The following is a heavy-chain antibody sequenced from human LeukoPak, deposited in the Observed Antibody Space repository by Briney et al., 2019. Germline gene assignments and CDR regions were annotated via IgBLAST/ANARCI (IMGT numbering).Heavy chain of an antibody. CDR3: ARGLTWRRDGDNCDFDY. J-gene: IGHJ4*02. D-gene: IGHD5-24*01. Sequence: PGGSLRLSCAASGFTFSDYNMNWVRQAPGKGLEWVSSINRSSSYTYGDSVKGRFTISRDNAKKSVHLQMNSLRDEDTAVYYCARGLTWRRDGDNCDFDYRGQGTLVTVSS. V-gene: IGHV3-21*01. CDR2: INRSSSYT. CDR1: GFTFSDYN.